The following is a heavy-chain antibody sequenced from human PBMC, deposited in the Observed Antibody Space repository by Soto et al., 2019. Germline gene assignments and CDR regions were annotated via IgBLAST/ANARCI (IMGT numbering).Heavy chain of an antibody. Sequence: EVQLVESGGGLVQPGGSLRLSCAASGFTFSSYSMNWVRQAPGKGLEWVSYISSSSSTIYYADSVKGRFTISRDNAKNSLYLQMNSLRDEDTAVYYCARGGSYHLANDAFDIWGQGKMGTVSS. CDR3: ARGGSYHLANDAFDI. V-gene: IGHV3-48*02. CDR2: ISSSSSTI. CDR1: GFTFSSYS. D-gene: IGHD1-26*01. J-gene: IGHJ3*02.